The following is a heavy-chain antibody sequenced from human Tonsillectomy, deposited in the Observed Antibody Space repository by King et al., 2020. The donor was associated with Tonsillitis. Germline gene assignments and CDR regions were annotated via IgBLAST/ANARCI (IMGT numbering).Heavy chain of an antibody. D-gene: IGHD2-2*01. V-gene: IGHV4-30-4*01. CDR3: ARVRVVVPAAKPDFDY. CDR2: IYYSGST. CDR1: GDSISSGDYY. J-gene: IGHJ4*02. Sequence: QLQESGPGLVKPSQTLSLTCNVSGDSISSGDYYWSWIRQPPGKGLEWIGYIYYSGSTYNNPSLRSRVAISVDTSKNQFSLKLSSVTAADPAVYYCARVRVVVPAAKPDFDYWGQGTLVTVSS.